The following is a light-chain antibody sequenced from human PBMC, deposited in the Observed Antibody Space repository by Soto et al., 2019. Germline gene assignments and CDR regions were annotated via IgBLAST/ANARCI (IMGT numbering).Light chain of an antibody. Sequence: DIVMTQSPDSLAVSLGERATINCKSSQSLLYSSNNKNYLAWFQQKPGQPLNLLIYWASIRESGVPDRFSGSGSGTDFTLTISSLQAEDVAVYYCQQYYDTPFTFGPGTKVDIK. CDR1: QSLLYSSNNKNY. CDR2: WAS. V-gene: IGKV4-1*01. CDR3: QQYYDTPFT. J-gene: IGKJ3*01.